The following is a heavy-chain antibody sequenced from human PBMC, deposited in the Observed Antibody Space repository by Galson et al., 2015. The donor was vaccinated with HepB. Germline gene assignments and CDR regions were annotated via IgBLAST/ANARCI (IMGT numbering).Heavy chain of an antibody. CDR2: IWYDGSNK. CDR3: ARDTYSSGWYDEGYYFDY. D-gene: IGHD6-19*01. Sequence: SLRLSCAASGFTFSSYGMHWVRQAPGKGLEWVAVIWYDGSNKYYADSVKGRFTISRDNSKNTLYLQMNSLRDEDTAVYYCARDTYSSGWYDEGYYFDYWGQGTLVTVSS. V-gene: IGHV3-33*01. CDR1: GFTFSSYG. J-gene: IGHJ4*02.